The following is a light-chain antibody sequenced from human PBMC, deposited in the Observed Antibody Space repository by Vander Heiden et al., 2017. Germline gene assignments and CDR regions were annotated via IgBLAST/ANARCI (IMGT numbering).Light chain of an antibody. CDR2: AAS. V-gene: IGKV1-39*01. CDR1: QSISSY. J-gene: IGKJ4*01. CDR3: QQSYSTHT. Sequence: DIQMTQSPSSLSASVGDRVTITCRASQSISSYLNWYQQKPGKAPKLLIYAASSWQSGVPSRFSGSGSGTDFTLTSSRLQPEDFATYYWQQSYSTHTFGGGTKVEIK.